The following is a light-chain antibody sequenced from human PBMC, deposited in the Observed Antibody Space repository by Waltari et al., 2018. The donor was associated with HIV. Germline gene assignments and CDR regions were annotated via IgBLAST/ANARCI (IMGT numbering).Light chain of an antibody. CDR2: WAS. CDR3: QQFYSSPLT. V-gene: IGKV4-1*01. Sequence: DIVMTESPDSLAPSLRDRATINCKSSQSLLYTSNNKNCLAWYQQKPGQPPKLLIYWASTRESGVPDRFSGSESETDFTLTISGLQAEDVAVYYCQQFYSSPLTFGQGTSLEIK. J-gene: IGKJ2*01. CDR1: QSLLYTSNNKNC.